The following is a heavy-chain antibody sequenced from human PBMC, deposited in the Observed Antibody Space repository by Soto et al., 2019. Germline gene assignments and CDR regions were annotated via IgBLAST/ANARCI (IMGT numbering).Heavy chain of an antibody. Sequence: ASVKVSCKTSGYTFTSYVMHWVRQAPGQRLEWMGWINAGNGNAKYSQKFQGRVTIIRDTSANTAYMDLSSLRSEDTAVYYCAREAACSSTSCPESSGMDVWGQGTTVTVSS. J-gene: IGHJ6*02. CDR2: INAGNGNA. CDR3: AREAACSSTSCPESSGMDV. V-gene: IGHV1-3*01. D-gene: IGHD2-2*01. CDR1: GYTFTSYV.